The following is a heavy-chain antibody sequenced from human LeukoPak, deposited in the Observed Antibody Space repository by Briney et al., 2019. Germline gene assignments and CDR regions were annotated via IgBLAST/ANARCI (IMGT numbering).Heavy chain of an antibody. J-gene: IGHJ6*02. CDR2: IYYSGST. CDR1: GGSISSGGYY. CDR3: ARDRAKPYYYYGMDV. V-gene: IGHV4-31*03. Sequence: PSQTLSLTCTVSGGSISSGGYYWRWIRQHPGKGLEWIGYIYYSGSTYCNPSLKSRVTISVDTSKNQFSLKLSSVTAADTAVYYCARDRAKPYYYYGMDVWGQGTTVTVSS.